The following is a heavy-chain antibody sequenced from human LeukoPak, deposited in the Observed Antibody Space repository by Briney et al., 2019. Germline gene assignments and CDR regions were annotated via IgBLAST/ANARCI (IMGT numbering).Heavy chain of an antibody. V-gene: IGHV3-30*04. CDR2: ISYDGSNK. Sequence: PGGSLRLFCAASGFTFSNYAMHWVRQAPGKGLEWVAVISYDGSNKYYADSVKGRFTISRDNSKNTLYLQMNSLRAEDTAVYYCARAKTSIYGMDVWGQGTTATVSS. D-gene: IGHD2-2*01. CDR1: GFTFSNYA. J-gene: IGHJ6*02. CDR3: ARAKTSIYGMDV.